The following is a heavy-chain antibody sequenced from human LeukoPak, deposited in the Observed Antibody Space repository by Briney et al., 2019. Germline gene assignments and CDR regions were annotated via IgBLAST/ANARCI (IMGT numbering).Heavy chain of an antibody. J-gene: IGHJ6*03. Sequence: GESLRLSCAASGFTFSSYEMNWVRQAPGKGLEWVSYISSSGSTIYYADSVKGRFTISRDNAKNSLYLQMNSLRAEDTAVYYCARGARIVVVTGDYMDVWGKGTTVTVSS. V-gene: IGHV3-48*03. CDR3: ARGARIVVVTGDYMDV. CDR1: GFTFSSYE. D-gene: IGHD2-21*02. CDR2: ISSSGSTI.